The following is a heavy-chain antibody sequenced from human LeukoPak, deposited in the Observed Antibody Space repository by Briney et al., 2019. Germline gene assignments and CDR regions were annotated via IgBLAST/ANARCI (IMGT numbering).Heavy chain of an antibody. D-gene: IGHD3-10*01. Sequence: GGSLRLSCAASGFTVSSNYMSWVRQAPGKGLEWVSVIYSGGGTYYADSVKGRFTISRDNSKNTLYLQMNSLRAEDTAVYYCAKDAGSYYTLDAFDIWGQGTMVTVSS. J-gene: IGHJ3*02. CDR1: GFTVSSNY. V-gene: IGHV3-53*01. CDR2: IYSGGGT. CDR3: AKDAGSYYTLDAFDI.